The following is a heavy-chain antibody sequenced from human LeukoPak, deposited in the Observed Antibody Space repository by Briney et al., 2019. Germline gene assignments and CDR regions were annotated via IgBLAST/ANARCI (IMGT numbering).Heavy chain of an antibody. J-gene: IGHJ3*02. Sequence: SETLSLTCAVSGGSISSGGYSWSWIRQPPGKGLEWIGYIYHSGSTYYNPSLKSRVTISVDRSKNQFSLKLSSVTAADTAVYYCARANYVYYIDIWGQGTMVTVSS. V-gene: IGHV4-30-2*01. CDR2: IYHSGST. CDR1: GGSISSGGYS. D-gene: IGHD3-16*01. CDR3: ARANYVYYIDI.